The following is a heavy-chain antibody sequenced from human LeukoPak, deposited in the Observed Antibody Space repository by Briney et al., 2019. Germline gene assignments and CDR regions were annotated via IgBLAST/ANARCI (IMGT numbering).Heavy chain of an antibody. Sequence: ASVKVSCEVSRYTLTELSMHWVRQAPGKGLEWMGGFDPEDGETIYAQKFQGRVTMTEDTSTDTAYMELSSLRSEDTAVYYCATRVDLGTAFDWGQGTLVTVSS. D-gene: IGHD5-18*01. V-gene: IGHV1-24*01. CDR2: FDPEDGET. J-gene: IGHJ4*02. CDR3: ATRVDLGTAFD. CDR1: RYTLTELS.